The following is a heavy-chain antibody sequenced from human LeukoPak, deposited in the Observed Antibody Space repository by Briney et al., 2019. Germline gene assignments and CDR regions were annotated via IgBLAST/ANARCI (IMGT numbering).Heavy chain of an antibody. Sequence: GGSLRLSCAASGFTFSSYAMSWVRQAPGKGLEWVSGISGSGGYTYYADSVKGRFTISRDNSKNTLYLQMNSLRAEDTAIYYCTKVPNFWSGYYNYWGQGTLVTVSS. J-gene: IGHJ4*02. V-gene: IGHV3-23*01. D-gene: IGHD3-3*01. CDR1: GFTFSSYA. CDR3: TKVPNFWSGYYNY. CDR2: ISGSGGYT.